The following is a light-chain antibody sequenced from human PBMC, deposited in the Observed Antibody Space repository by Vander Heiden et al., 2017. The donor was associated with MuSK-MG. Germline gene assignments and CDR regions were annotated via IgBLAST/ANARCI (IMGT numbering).Light chain of an antibody. CDR3: QQSDSTQVT. V-gene: IGKV1-39*01. CDR2: AAS. CDR1: QSISSY. J-gene: IGKJ3*01. Sequence: DIQMTQSPSSLSASVGDRVTITCRASQSISSYLNWYQQKPGKAPKLLIYAASSLQSGVPSRFSGSGSGTDFTLTISSLQPEDFATYYCQQSDSTQVTFGHGTKVDIK.